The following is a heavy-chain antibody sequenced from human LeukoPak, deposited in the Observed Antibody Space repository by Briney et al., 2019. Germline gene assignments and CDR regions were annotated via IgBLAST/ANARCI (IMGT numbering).Heavy chain of an antibody. CDR3: ARDSEESRYYGSGSYPNWFDP. D-gene: IGHD3-10*01. CDR1: GFTFSSYG. CDR2: IWYDRGNK. V-gene: IGHV3-33*01. J-gene: IGHJ5*02. Sequence: GGSLRLSCAASGFTFSSYGMHWVRQAPGKGLEWVAVIWYDRGNKYYADSVKGRFTISRDNSKNTLYLQMNSLRAEDTAVYYCARDSEESRYYGSGSYPNWFDPWGQGTLVTVSS.